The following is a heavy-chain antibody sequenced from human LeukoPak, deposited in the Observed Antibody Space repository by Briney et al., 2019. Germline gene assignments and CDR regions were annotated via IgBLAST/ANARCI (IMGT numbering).Heavy chain of an antibody. D-gene: IGHD6-6*01. CDR1: GGSISSGGYS. J-gene: IGHJ5*02. CDR2: IYYSGST. Sequence: SETLSLTCTVSGGSISSGGYSWSWIRQPPGKGLEWIGYIYYSGSTYYNPSLKSRLTMSVDTSKNQFSLKLSSVTAADTAVYYCARVSTSWSFWFDPWGQGTLVTVSS. V-gene: IGHV4-30-4*07. CDR3: ARVSTSWSFWFDP.